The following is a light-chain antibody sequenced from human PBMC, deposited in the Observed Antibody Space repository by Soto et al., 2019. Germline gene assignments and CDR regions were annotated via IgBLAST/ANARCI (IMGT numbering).Light chain of an antibody. CDR3: QNYNSAPLS. Sequence: DIQMTQSPSSLSASVGDRVTITCRASQGISNYLAWYQQKPGKVPQLLIYAASTLQSGVPSRFRGRGPATDFPLTIRSLQPEDLAPSYCQNYNSAPLSFGGGPNVDI. V-gene: IGKV1-27*01. CDR1: QGISNY. CDR2: AAS. J-gene: IGKJ4*01.